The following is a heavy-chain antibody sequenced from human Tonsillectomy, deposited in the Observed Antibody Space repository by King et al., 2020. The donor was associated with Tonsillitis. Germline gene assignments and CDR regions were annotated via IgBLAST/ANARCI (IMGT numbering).Heavy chain of an antibody. CDR1: GGSINSGDNY. J-gene: IGHJ5*02. Sequence: QLQESGPGLVKPSQTLSLTCTVSGGSINSGDNYWSWIRQHPGTGLEWIGYIYYSGSTYYNPSLKSQVTISIDTSKNQFSLKLSSVTAADTAVYYCAREHCSSTSCWFDPWAREPWSPSPQ. V-gene: IGHV4-31*01. CDR2: IYYSGST. CDR3: AREHCSSTSCWFDP. D-gene: IGHD2-2*01.